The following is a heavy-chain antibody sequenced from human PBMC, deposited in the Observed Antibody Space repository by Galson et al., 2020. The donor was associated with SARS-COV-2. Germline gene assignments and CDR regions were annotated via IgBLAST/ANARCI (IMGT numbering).Heavy chain of an antibody. Sequence: GESLKISCVASGFAFSDYYMAWVRQAPGKGPEWVANIKPDGSGKYYVGSVEGRFTISRDNAKNSVYLQMNSLRAEDTAIYYCARDWADYWGQGTLVTVSS. CDR2: IKPDGSGK. CDR3: ARDWADY. V-gene: IGHV3-7*03. CDR1: GFAFSDYY. J-gene: IGHJ4*02. D-gene: IGHD7-27*01.